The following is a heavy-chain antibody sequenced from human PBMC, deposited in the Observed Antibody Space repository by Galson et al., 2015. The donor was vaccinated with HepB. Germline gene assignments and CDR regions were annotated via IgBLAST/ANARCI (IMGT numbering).Heavy chain of an antibody. CDR1: GFTFSGSA. V-gene: IGHV3-73*01. Sequence: SLRLSCAASGFTFSGSAMHWVRQASGKGLEWVGRIRSKANSYATAYAASVKGRFTISRDDSKNTAYLQMNSLKTEDTAVYYCTSRYCSSTSSYQGGTYYYYGMDVWGQGTTVTVSS. J-gene: IGHJ6*02. CDR2: IRSKANSYAT. CDR3: TSRYCSSTSSYQGGTYYYYGMDV. D-gene: IGHD2-2*01.